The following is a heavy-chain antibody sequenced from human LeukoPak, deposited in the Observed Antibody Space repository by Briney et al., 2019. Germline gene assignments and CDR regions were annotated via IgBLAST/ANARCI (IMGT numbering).Heavy chain of an antibody. CDR1: GFTFSSYS. D-gene: IGHD6-19*01. CDR2: ISSSSGYI. Sequence: GGSLRLSCAASGFTFSSYSMNWVRQAPGKGLEWVSSISSSSGYIYYADSVKGRFTISRDNAKNSLYLQMNSLRAEDTAMYYCASSGWYSTPNWFDPWGQGTLVIVSS. J-gene: IGHJ5*02. CDR3: ASSGWYSTPNWFDP. V-gene: IGHV3-21*01.